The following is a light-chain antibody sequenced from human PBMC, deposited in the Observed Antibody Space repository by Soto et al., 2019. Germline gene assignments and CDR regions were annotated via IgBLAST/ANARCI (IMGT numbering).Light chain of an antibody. J-gene: IGKJ1*01. CDR3: QHYTIYSEP. V-gene: IGKV1-5*03. Sequence: MNQSPVALSASLGARVTTTCRASQSISSWLAWYQQKPGKAPNLLIFKASTLDSGVPSRFSGSGSGTEFTLTISSLQPDDFTPYYSQHYTIYSEPFGQGANEDVK. CDR1: QSISSW. CDR2: KAS.